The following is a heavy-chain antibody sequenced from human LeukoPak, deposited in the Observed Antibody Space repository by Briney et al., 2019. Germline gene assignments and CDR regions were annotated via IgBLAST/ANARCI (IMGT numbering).Heavy chain of an antibody. Sequence: GGSLRLSCAASGFTFSSHSMNWVRQTPGKGLEWVSYISSGSSARYYADSVKGRFTISRGDARNSLYLQMNSLRAEDTAVYYCARMSGSRLPGYWGQGTLVTVSS. CDR1: GFTFSSHS. J-gene: IGHJ4*02. D-gene: IGHD3-3*01. V-gene: IGHV3-48*01. CDR3: ARMSGSRLPGY. CDR2: ISSGSSAR.